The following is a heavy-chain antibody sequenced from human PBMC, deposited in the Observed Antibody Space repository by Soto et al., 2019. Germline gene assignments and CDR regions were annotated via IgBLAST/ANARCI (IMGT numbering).Heavy chain of an antibody. CDR2: IYHSGST. CDR1: SGSISSSNW. D-gene: IGHD1-26*01. J-gene: IGHJ6*03. V-gene: IGHV4-4*02. Sequence: SETLSLTCAVSSGSISSSNWWSWVRQPPGKGLECIGEIYHSGSTNYNPSLKSRVTISVDKSKNQFSLKLSSVTAADTAVYYCAREGGRLRGAYYYYMDVWGKGTTVTVSS. CDR3: AREGGRLRGAYYYYMDV.